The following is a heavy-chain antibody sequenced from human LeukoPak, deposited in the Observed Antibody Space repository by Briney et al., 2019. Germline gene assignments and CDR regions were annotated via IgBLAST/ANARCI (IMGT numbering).Heavy chain of an antibody. Sequence: XXXXYTFTSYYMHWVRQAPGQGLEWMGIINPSGGSTSYAQKFQGRVTMTRDMSTSTVYMELSSLRSEDTDVYYCAXXXXXXXGWXXPWGQGTLVTVSS. CDR3: AXXXXXXXGWXXP. CDR1: XYTFTSYY. V-gene: IGHV1-46*01. J-gene: IGHJ5*02. CDR2: INPSGGST.